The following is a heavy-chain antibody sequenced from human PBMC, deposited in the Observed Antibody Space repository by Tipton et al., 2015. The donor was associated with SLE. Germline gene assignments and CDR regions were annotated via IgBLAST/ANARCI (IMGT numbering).Heavy chain of an antibody. D-gene: IGHD3-3*01. CDR3: ARGPTIKIRFSSYFHYMDV. CDR2: FAHSGST. V-gene: IGHV4-38-2*01. J-gene: IGHJ6*03. CDR1: GYSISRRYY. Sequence: TLSLTCAVSGYSISRRYYWGWIRQPPGKGLEWIGSFAHSGSTFYNPSLNSRVSISSDTSKNEFSLRLSSVTAADTAVYFCARGPTIKIRFSSYFHYMDVWGKGTTVTVSS.